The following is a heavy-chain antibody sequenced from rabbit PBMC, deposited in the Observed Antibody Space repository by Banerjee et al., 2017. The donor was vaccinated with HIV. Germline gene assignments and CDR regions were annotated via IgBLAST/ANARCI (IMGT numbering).Heavy chain of an antibody. CDR2: IYNGDGST. V-gene: IGHV1S40*01. CDR3: ARGAGYSNWGLDL. J-gene: IGHJ4*01. D-gene: IGHD1-1*01. CDR1: GFSFSSNYY. Sequence: QSLEESGGDLVKPGASLTLTCTASGFSFSSNYYMCWVRQAPGKGLEWIGCIYNGDGSTYYASWAKGRFTISKTSSTTVDLKMTSLTAAYTATYFCARGAGYSNWGLDLWGQGTLVTVS.